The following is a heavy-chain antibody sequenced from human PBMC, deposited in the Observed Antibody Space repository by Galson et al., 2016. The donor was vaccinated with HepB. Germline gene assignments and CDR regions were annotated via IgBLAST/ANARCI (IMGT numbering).Heavy chain of an antibody. J-gene: IGHJ3*02. Sequence: SLRLSCAASGFTFSLYGMHWVRQRPGKGLEWVALIANDESEKEYADSVKGRFTVSRDNTKKALYLEMKSLRAEDTALYFCAKDLRPRLRFGEVQQELRALDIWGQGTMVVVSS. D-gene: IGHD3-10*01. CDR2: IANDESEK. CDR1: GFTFSLYG. CDR3: AKDLRPRLRFGEVQQELRALDI. V-gene: IGHV3-30*18.